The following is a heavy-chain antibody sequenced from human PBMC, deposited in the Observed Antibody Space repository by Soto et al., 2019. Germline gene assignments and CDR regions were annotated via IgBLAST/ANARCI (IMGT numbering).Heavy chain of an antibody. CDR2: IYYSGST. CDR1: GGSISSGDYY. V-gene: IGHV4-30-4*01. D-gene: IGHD1-26*01. Sequence: QVQLQESGPGLVKPTQTLSLTCTVSGGSISSGDYYWSWIRQPPGKGLEWIGYIYYSGSTYYNPSLKSRVTISVDTSKNQFSLKLSSVTAADTAVYYRARGPHSSGHPRRAFDIWDQGTMVTVSS. J-gene: IGHJ3*02. CDR3: ARGPHSSGHPRRAFDI.